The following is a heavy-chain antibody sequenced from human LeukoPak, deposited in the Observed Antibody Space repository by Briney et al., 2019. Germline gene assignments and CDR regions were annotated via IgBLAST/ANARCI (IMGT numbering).Heavy chain of an antibody. V-gene: IGHV1-46*01. Sequence: GASVPVSCKASGFSFSGYYMQWVRQAPGQGLEWVGIINPNDGSTKYAQKFQGRVTMTGDTSTSTVYMEVSSLRSEDTAVYYCARDGLQTRYSWNDEGRKNWFDPWGQGTLVTVSS. J-gene: IGHJ5*02. D-gene: IGHD1-1*01. CDR2: INPNDGST. CDR1: GFSFSGYY. CDR3: ARDGLQTRYSWNDEGRKNWFDP.